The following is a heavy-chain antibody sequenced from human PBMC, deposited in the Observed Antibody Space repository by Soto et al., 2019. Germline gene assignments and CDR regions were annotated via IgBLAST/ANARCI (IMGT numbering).Heavy chain of an antibody. CDR3: AKEQRSLEWLLSRGSMDV. J-gene: IGHJ6*02. D-gene: IGHD3-3*01. V-gene: IGHV3-23*01. CDR1: GFTFSSYA. CDR2: ISGSGGST. Sequence: EVQLLESGGGLVQPGGSLRLSCAASGFTFSSYAMSWVRQAPGKGLEWVSAISGSGGSTYYADSVKGLFTISRDNSKNTLYLQMNSLRAEDTAVYYFAKEQRSLEWLLSRGSMDVWCQGTTVTVSS.